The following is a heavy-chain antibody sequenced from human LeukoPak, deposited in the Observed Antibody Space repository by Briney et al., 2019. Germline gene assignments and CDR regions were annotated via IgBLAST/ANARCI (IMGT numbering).Heavy chain of an antibody. D-gene: IGHD1/OR15-1a*01. CDR1: GFTFSIFG. J-gene: IGHJ4*02. CDR2: ISPDGNRE. Sequence: PGRSLRLSCAASGFTFSIFGIHWVRQAPGKGLEWVAAISPDGNREYYTESVKGRFTVSRDNSNNMIYLQINSLRGEDSAVYYCAKINNVDDFWGQATLVTVSS. V-gene: IGHV3-30*18. CDR3: AKINNVDDF.